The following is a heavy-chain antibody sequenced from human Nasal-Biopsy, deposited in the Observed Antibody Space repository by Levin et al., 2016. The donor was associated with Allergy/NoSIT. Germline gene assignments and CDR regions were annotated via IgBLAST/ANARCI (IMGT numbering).Heavy chain of an antibody. D-gene: IGHD3-3*01. V-gene: IGHV3-30*03. CDR2: TSYDGTDK. J-gene: IGHJ3*01. CDR1: GFTFSTYG. CDR3: ARVLFWNGFASAAFDV. Sequence: GGSLRLSCAASGFTFSTYGMHWVRQAPGKGLEWVAGTSYDGTDKYYADSVQGRFTISRDISKNTAYLQMNSLRGEDTAVYYCARVLFWNGFASAAFDVWGQGTMVTVSS.